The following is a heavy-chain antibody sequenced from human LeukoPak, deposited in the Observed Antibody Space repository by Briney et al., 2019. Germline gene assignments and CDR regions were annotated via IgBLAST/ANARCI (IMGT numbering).Heavy chain of an antibody. CDR2: IYYSGST. Sequence: SQTLSLTCTVSGGSISSGDYYWSWIRQPPGKGLEWIGYIYYSGSTYYNPSLKSRATISVDTSKNQFSLKLSSVTAADTAVYYCARALFGEVRGWDWFDSWGQGTLVTVSS. D-gene: IGHD3-10*01. V-gene: IGHV4-30-4*01. CDR3: ARALFGEVRGWDWFDS. CDR1: GGSISSGDYY. J-gene: IGHJ5*01.